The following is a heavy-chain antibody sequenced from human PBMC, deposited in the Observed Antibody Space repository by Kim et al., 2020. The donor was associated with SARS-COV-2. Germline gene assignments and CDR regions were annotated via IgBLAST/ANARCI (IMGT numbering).Heavy chain of an antibody. J-gene: IGHJ4*02. CDR3: ARVGYGSSWYDY. V-gene: IGHV3-11*04. CDR2: I. Sequence: IYYADSVKDRFTISRDNAKNSLYRQMNSLRAEDTAVYYCARVGYGSSWYDYWGQGTLVTVSS. D-gene: IGHD6-13*01.